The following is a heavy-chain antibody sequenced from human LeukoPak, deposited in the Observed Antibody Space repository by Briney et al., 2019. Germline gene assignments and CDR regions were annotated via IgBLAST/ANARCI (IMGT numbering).Heavy chain of an antibody. CDR1: GFTFNNYA. D-gene: IGHD2-2*01. CDR2: ISGSGNST. J-gene: IGHJ2*01. V-gene: IGHV3-23*01. CDR3: VKDNSSWYWYFEL. Sequence: TGGSLRLSCAASGFTFNNYAMIWVRQAPGRGLEWVSVISGSGNSTYYADSVKGRFTISRDNSKNTLYLQMNSLRGEDTAVYHCVKDNSSWYWYFELWGRGTLVTVSS.